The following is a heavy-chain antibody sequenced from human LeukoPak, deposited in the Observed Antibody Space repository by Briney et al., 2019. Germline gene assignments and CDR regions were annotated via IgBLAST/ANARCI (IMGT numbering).Heavy chain of an antibody. CDR2: IYYSGST. J-gene: IGHJ4*02. CDR3: ASLGYCSGGSCSQFDY. V-gene: IGHV4-39*01. CDR1: GGSISSSSYY. D-gene: IGHD2-15*01. Sequence: PSETLSLTCTVSGGSISSSSYYWGWIRQPPGKGLEWIGSIYYSGSTYYNPSLKSRVTISVDTSKNQFSLKLSSVTAADTAVYYCASLGYCSGGSCSQFDYWGQGTLVTVSS.